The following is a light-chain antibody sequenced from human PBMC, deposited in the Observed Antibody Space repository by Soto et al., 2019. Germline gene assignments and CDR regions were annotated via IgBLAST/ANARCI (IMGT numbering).Light chain of an antibody. CDR2: AAS. Sequence: DIQMTQSPSSLSASVGDRVTITCRASQSISSYLNWYQQKPGKAPKLLIYAASSLQSGVPSRFSGSGSGSDFTLTSSSLQPDDFATYYCQHSYSTRWTFGQGTKVEIK. J-gene: IGKJ1*01. V-gene: IGKV1-39*01. CDR1: QSISSY. CDR3: QHSYSTRWT.